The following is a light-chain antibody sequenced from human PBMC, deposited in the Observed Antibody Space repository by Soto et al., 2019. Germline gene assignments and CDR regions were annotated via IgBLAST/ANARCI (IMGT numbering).Light chain of an antibody. CDR1: QSVSSSY. J-gene: IGKJ5*01. V-gene: IGKV3D-20*02. Sequence: EVVLTQSPHTLSLSPGERATLSCRASQSVSSSYLAWYQQKPGQAPRLLISRASNRATGIPDRFSGSGSETDFTLTISRLEPEDFAVYYCQQRLHWPITFGQGTRLEIK. CDR3: QQRLHWPIT. CDR2: RAS.